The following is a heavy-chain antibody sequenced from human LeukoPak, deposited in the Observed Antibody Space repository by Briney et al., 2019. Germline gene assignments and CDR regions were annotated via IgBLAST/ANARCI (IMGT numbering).Heavy chain of an antibody. CDR2: ISGSGGST. CDR1: GFTFSSYA. J-gene: IGHJ4*02. D-gene: IGHD3-22*01. Sequence: GGSLRLSCAASGFTFSSYAMSWVRQAPGKGLEWVSAISGSGGSTYYADSVKGRFTISRDNSKNTLYLQMNSLRAEDTAVYYCAKADQMYYYDSSGTDFDYWGQGTLVTVSS. V-gene: IGHV3-23*01. CDR3: AKADQMYYYDSSGTDFDY.